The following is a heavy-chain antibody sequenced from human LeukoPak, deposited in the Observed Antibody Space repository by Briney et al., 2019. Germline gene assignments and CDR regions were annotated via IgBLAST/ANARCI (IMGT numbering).Heavy chain of an antibody. V-gene: IGHV3-21*01. Sequence: SGGSLRLSCAASGFTFSSYSMNWVRQAPGKGLEWVSSISSSSGYIYYADSVKGRFTISRDNAKNSLYLQMNSLRAEYTAVYYCARDDSSGYYYQAFDYWGQGTLVTVSS. D-gene: IGHD3-22*01. J-gene: IGHJ4*02. CDR2: ISSSSGYI. CDR3: ARDDSSGYYYQAFDY. CDR1: GFTFSSYS.